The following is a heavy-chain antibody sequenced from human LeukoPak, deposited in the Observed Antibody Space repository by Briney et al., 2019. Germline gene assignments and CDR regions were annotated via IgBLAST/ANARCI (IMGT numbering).Heavy chain of an antibody. V-gene: IGHV3-7*01. CDR2: IKQDGSEK. CDR1: GFTFSSYW. Sequence: GGSLRLSCAASGFTFSSYWRSWVRQAPGKGLEWVANIKQDGSEKYYVDSVKGRFTISRDNAKNSLYLQMNSLRAEDTAVYYCAREGDYGDSLDYWGQGTLVTVSS. D-gene: IGHD4-17*01. CDR3: AREGDYGDSLDY. J-gene: IGHJ4*02.